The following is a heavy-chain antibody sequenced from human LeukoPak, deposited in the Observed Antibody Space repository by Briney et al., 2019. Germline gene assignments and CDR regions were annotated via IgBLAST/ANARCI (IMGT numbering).Heavy chain of an antibody. CDR1: GFTFSSYW. V-gene: IGHV3-7*05. CDR2: IKQDGSEQ. Sequence: GGSLRLSRAASGFTFSSYWMSWVRQAPGKGLEWVANIKQDGSEQYYVDSVKGRFTISRDNAKNSLFLQMNSLRGEDTAVYYCTREYLTVSYFDYWGQGTLVTVS. D-gene: IGHD4-11*01. J-gene: IGHJ4*02. CDR3: TREYLTVSYFDY.